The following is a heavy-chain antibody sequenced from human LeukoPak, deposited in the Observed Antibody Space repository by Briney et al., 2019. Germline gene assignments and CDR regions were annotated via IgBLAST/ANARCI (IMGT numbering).Heavy chain of an antibody. CDR2: IWYDGSNK. V-gene: IGHV3-33*01. Sequence: PGGSLRLSCAASGFTFSSHGIHWVRQAPGKGLEWVALIWYDGSNKYYADSVKGRFTISRDNSKSTLYLQMNSLRAEDTAVYYCARGYGSGEDGDYWGQGTLVTVSS. CDR1: GFTFSSHG. CDR3: ARGYGSGEDGDY. D-gene: IGHD3-10*01. J-gene: IGHJ4*02.